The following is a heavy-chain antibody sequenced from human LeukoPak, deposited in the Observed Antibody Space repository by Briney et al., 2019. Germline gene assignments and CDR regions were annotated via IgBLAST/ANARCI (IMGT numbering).Heavy chain of an antibody. CDR3: VRDRPHNWFDP. CDR2: IKPDSGDT. CDR1: GGTFSSYA. J-gene: IGHJ5*02. Sequence: GASVKVSCKASGGTFSSYAISWVRQAPGQGLEWMGLIKPDSGDTNYAQNFRGRVTMTRDTSITTAYMELNRLTSDDTAVYYCVRDRPHNWFDPWGQGTLVTVSS. V-gene: IGHV1-2*02.